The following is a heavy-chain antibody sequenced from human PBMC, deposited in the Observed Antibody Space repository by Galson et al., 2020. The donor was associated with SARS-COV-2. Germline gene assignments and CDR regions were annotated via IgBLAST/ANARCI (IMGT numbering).Heavy chain of an antibody. CDR2: IKPDGSEK. J-gene: IGHJ4*02. D-gene: IGHD5-12*01. CDR1: GFSFSTYW. Sequence: GESLKISCAGSGFSFSTYWMSWVRQAPGQGLEWLANIKPDGSEKYYVDSVKGRFTISRDNAKNLLYLQMNSLRAEDTAVFYCAIFGIEATFDYWGQGTLVTVSS. V-gene: IGHV3-7*01. CDR3: AIFGIEATFDY.